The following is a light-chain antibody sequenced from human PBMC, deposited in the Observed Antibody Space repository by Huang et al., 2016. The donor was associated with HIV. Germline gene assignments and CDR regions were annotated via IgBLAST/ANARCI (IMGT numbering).Light chain of an antibody. CDR3: QQYYSSPWT. Sequence: DIQMTQSPSSLSASIGDKVTITCRASLGIVYSLAWYHQQPGKAPKLLLYGAVNLEGGVPSRFSGSGSGTDYTLTIRNLQPEDFATYYCQQYYSSPWTFGQGTRVEV. J-gene: IGKJ1*01. CDR1: LGIVYS. V-gene: IGKV1-NL1*01. CDR2: GAV.